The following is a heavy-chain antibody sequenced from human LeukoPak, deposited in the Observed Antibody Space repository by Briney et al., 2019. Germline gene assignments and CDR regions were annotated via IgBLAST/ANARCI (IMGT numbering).Heavy chain of an antibody. CDR3: ARVGLALDN. CDR1: GFTFSSYW. V-gene: IGHV3-74*01. J-gene: IGHJ4*02. CDR2: IYTDETTT. Sequence: PGGSLRLSCAASGFTFSSYWMHWVRQAPGKGLLWVSRIYTDETTTAYTDSVKGRFTISRDNAKNTLYLQMNSLRAEDTAVYYCARVGLALDNWGQGTLVTVSS. D-gene: IGHD3-10*01.